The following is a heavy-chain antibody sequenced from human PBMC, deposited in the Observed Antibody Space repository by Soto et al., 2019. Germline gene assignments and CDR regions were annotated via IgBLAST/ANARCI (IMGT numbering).Heavy chain of an antibody. V-gene: IGHV3-48*02. CDR1: GFTFSSYS. Sequence: EVQLVESGGGLVQPGGSLRLSCAASGFTFSSYSMNWVRQAPGKGLEWVSYISSSSSTIYYADSVEGRFTISRDNAKNSLDLQMNSLRDEDTAVYYCAREGGLLNGFDPWGQGTLVTVSS. CDR3: AREGGLLNGFDP. J-gene: IGHJ5*02. CDR2: ISSSSSTI.